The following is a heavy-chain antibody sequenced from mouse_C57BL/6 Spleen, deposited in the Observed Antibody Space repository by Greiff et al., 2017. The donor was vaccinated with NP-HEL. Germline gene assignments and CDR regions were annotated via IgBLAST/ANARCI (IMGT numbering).Heavy chain of an antibody. CDR1: GYTFTSYW. Sequence: QVQLQQPGAELVKPGASVKLSCKASGYTFTSYWMHWVKQRPGQGLEWIGMIHPNSGSTNYNEKFKSKATLTVDKSSSTAYMQLSSLTSEDSAVYYCARGGPVVAPFDYWGQGTTLTVSS. V-gene: IGHV1-64*01. CDR3: ARGGPVVAPFDY. J-gene: IGHJ2*01. D-gene: IGHD1-1*01. CDR2: IHPNSGST.